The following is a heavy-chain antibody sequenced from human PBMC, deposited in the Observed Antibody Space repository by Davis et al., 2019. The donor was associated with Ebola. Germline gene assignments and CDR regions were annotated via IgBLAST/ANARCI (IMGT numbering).Heavy chain of an antibody. CDR2: ISGSDGTT. V-gene: IGHV3-23*01. D-gene: IGHD1-14*01. CDR3: AKSPGTKRATTVDY. CDR1: GFSFNNFG. J-gene: IGHJ4*02. Sequence: GESLKISCAASGFSFNNFGISWVRQSPGKGLEWVSAISGSDGTTNYTDSVKGRFTISRDNSRHTLYLEMNSLRDEDTAVYYCAKSPGTKRATTVDYWGQGTLVTVSS.